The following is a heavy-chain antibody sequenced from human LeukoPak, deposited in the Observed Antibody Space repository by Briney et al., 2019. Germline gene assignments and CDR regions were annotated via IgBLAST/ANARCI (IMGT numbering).Heavy chain of an antibody. CDR2: INHSGST. J-gene: IGHJ5*02. CDR1: GGSFSGYY. D-gene: IGHD3/OR15-3a*01. CDR3: ARQTGSGLFILP. V-gene: IGHV4-34*01. Sequence: PSETLSLTCAVYGGSFSGYYWSWIRQPPGKGLEWIGEINHSGSTNYNPSLKSRVTISVDTSENQFSLKLSSVAASDTAVYYCARQTGSGLFILPGGQGTLVTVSS.